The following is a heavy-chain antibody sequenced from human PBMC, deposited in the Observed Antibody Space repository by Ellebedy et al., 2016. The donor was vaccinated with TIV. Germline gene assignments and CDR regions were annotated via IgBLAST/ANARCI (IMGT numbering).Heavy chain of an antibody. D-gene: IGHD3-10*01. V-gene: IGHV3-7*01. Sequence: PGGSLRLSCAASGFTFSSYWMTWVRQAPGKGLEWVANIRQDGSRVNYVNSVKGRFTISRDNAKNSLHLQMNGLRAEDTAVYYCARGSGSGAFDIWGQGTLVTVSS. CDR3: ARGSGSGAFDI. CDR2: IRQDGSRV. CDR1: GFTFSSYW. J-gene: IGHJ3*02.